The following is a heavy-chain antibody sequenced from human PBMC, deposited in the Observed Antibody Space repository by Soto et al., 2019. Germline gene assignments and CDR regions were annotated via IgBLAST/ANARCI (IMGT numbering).Heavy chain of an antibody. CDR3: AREKVGTTFFDN. D-gene: IGHD1-1*01. J-gene: IGHJ4*02. CDR2: IYPSVSS. V-gene: IGHV4-38-2*02. CDR1: GFAISRGYY. Sequence: KPSETLSLTCSVSGFAISRGYYWSWVRQPPGKGLEWIGSIYPSVSSYHNPSLATRLRLSIDTSKNQFTLNLTSVTAADTALYFCAREKVGTTFFDNWGQGIQVTVPQ.